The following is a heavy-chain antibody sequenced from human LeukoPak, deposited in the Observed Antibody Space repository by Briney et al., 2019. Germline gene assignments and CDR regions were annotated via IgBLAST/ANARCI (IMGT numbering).Heavy chain of an antibody. J-gene: IGHJ6*03. CDR1: GYTFTGYG. CDR3: ARSRSPYYYYYMDV. V-gene: IGHV1-18*01. D-gene: IGHD1-14*01. CDR2: ISPYNGHT. Sequence: ASVKVSCKASGYTFTGYGFTWVRQAPGQGLEFMGWISPYNGHTNYAQKFQGRVTMITDTSTSTAYMELRSLRSDDTAVYYCARSRSPYYYYYMDVWGKGTTVTVSS.